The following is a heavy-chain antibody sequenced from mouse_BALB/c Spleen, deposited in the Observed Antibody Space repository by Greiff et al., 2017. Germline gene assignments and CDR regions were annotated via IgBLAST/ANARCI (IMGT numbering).Heavy chain of an antibody. CDR1: GFTFSSFA. J-gene: IGHJ1*01. V-gene: IGHV5-6-5*01. CDR3: ARGRVTTVVATDWYFDV. D-gene: IGHD1-1*01. Sequence: EVKLVESGGGLVKPGGSRKLSCAASGFTFSSFAMSWVRQTPAKRLEWVASISSGGSTYYPDSVKGRFTNSRDNARNILYLQMSSLRSEDTAMYYCARGRVTTVVATDWYFDVWGAGTTVTVSS. CDR2: ISSGGST.